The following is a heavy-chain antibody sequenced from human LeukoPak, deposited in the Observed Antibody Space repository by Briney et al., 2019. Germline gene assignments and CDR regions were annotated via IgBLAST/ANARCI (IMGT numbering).Heavy chain of an antibody. Sequence: SVKVSCKASGYTFTGYYMHWVRQAPGQGLEWMGRIIPILGIANYAQKFQGRVTITADKSTSTAYMELSSLRSEDTAVYYCARENDYGRPFDYWGQGTLVTVSS. D-gene: IGHD4-17*01. J-gene: IGHJ4*02. CDR1: GYTFTGYY. V-gene: IGHV1-69*04. CDR3: ARENDYGRPFDY. CDR2: IIPILGIA.